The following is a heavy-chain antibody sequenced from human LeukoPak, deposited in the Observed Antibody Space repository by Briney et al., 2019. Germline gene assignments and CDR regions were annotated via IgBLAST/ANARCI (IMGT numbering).Heavy chain of an antibody. CDR1: GFTFSSYA. CDR3: AREGSSYGSGHAFDI. Sequence: GRSLRLSCAASGFTFSSYAMHWVRQAPGKGLEWVAVTLYDGSNKLYADSAKGRFTISRDNSKNTLCLQMDSLRAEDTAVYYCAREGSSYGSGHAFDIWGQGTMVTVFS. V-gene: IGHV3-30-3*01. J-gene: IGHJ3*02. D-gene: IGHD5-18*01. CDR2: TLYDGSNK.